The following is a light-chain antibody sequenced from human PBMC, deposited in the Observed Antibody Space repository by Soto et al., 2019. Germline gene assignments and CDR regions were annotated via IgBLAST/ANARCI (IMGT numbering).Light chain of an antibody. CDR1: SSDVGAYNY. J-gene: IGLJ1*01. CDR3: SSYTSSNTYV. V-gene: IGLV2-14*03. Sequence: QSVLTQPASVSGSPGQSITISCTGTSSDVGAYNYVSWYHQPPGKAPKLMIYDVSNRPSGVSNRFSGSKSGNTAYLTISGLQAEDEADYYCSSYTSSNTYVFGTGTKLTVL. CDR2: DVS.